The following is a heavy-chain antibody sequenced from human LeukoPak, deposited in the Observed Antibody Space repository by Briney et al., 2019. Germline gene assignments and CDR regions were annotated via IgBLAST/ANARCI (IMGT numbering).Heavy chain of an antibody. CDR2: IYCSGST. Sequence: SETLSLTCTVSGGSISSHYWSWIRQPPGKGLEWIGYIYCSGSTNYNPSLKSRVTISVDTSKNQFSLKLSSVTAADTAVYYCARYSYYYYYMDVWGKGTTVTVSS. D-gene: IGHD4-11*01. CDR3: ARYSYYYYYMDV. CDR1: GGSISSHY. V-gene: IGHV4-59*11. J-gene: IGHJ6*03.